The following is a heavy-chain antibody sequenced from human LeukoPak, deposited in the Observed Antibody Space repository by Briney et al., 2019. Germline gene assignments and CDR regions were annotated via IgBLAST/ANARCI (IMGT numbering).Heavy chain of an antibody. CDR2: ISSSSSYI. CDR3: ARVGDYGVRNYYYYGMDV. V-gene: IGHV3-21*01. Sequence: PGGSLRLSCAASGFTFSSYAMSWVRQAAGKGLEWVSSISSSSSYIYYADSVKGRFTISRDNAKNSLYLQMNSLRAEDTAVYYCARVGDYGVRNYYYYGMDVWGQGTTVTVSS. D-gene: IGHD4-17*01. J-gene: IGHJ6*02. CDR1: GFTFSSYA.